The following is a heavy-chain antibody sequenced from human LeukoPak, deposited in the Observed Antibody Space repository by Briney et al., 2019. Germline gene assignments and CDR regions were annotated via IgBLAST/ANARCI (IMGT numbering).Heavy chain of an antibody. J-gene: IGHJ4*02. CDR1: GFTFSSYG. V-gene: IGHV3-30*18. D-gene: IGHD3-16*01. CDR3: AKDGGSLRGYYFDY. CDR2: VSYDGSNK. Sequence: GRSLRLSCAASGFTFSSYGMHWVRQAPGKGLEWVAVVSYDGSNKYYADSVKGRFTISRDNSKNTLYLQMNSLRAEDTAVYYCAKDGGSLRGYYFDYRGQGTLVTVSS.